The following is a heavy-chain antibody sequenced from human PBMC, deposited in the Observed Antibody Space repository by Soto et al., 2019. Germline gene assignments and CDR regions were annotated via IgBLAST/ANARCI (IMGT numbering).Heavy chain of an antibody. CDR2: ISGSGGST. CDR3: AKDFFFQAEEGIRDTVPVSAFLLNRSSDL. J-gene: IGHJ2*01. Sequence: KGLEWVSAISGSGGSTYYADSVKGRFTISRDNSKNTLYLQMNSLRAEDTAVYYCAKDFFFQAEEGIRDTVPVSAFLLNRSSDL. V-gene: IGHV3-23*01. D-gene: IGHD1-20*01.